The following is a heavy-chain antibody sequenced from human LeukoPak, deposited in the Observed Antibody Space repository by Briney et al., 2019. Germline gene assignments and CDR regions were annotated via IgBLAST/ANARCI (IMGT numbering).Heavy chain of an antibody. J-gene: IGHJ3*02. CDR2: ISGDGGST. CDR3: ARDRPLGYCSSTSCPTDAFDI. V-gene: IGHV3-43*02. D-gene: IGHD2-2*01. CDR1: GFTFDDYA. Sequence: GGSLRLSCAASGFTFDDYAMHWVRQAPGKGLEWVSLISGDGGSTYYADSVKGRFTISRDNAKNSLYLQMNSLRAEDTAVYYCARDRPLGYCSSTSCPTDAFDIWGQGTMVTVSS.